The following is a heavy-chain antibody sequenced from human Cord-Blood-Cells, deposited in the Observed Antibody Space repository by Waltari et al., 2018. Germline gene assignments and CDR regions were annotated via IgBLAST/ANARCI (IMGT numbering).Heavy chain of an antibody. V-gene: IGHV4-4*02. CDR1: GGSISSSNW. J-gene: IGHJ2*01. Sequence: QVQLQESGPGLVKPSGTLSLTCAVSGGSISSSNWWSWVRQPPGKGLEWIGEIYHSGSTNYHPALKSRVTISVDKSKNQFSLKLSSVTAADTAVYYCARARGLYCSGGSCYGWYFDLWGRGTLVTVSS. CDR2: IYHSGST. D-gene: IGHD2-15*01. CDR3: ARARGLYCSGGSCYGWYFDL.